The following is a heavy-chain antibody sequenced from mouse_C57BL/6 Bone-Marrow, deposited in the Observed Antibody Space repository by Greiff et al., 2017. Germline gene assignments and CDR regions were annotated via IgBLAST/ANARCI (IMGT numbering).Heavy chain of an antibody. Sequence: QVQLQQPGAELVRPGSSVKLSCKASGYTFTSYWMDWVKQRPGQGLEWIGNIYPSDSETHYNQKFKDKATLTVDKSSSTAYMQLSSLTSEDSAVXYCARSGEYDEGYWYFDVWGTGTTVTVSS. J-gene: IGHJ1*03. CDR3: ARSGEYDEGYWYFDV. CDR1: GYTFTSYW. V-gene: IGHV1-61*01. D-gene: IGHD2-14*01. CDR2: IYPSDSET.